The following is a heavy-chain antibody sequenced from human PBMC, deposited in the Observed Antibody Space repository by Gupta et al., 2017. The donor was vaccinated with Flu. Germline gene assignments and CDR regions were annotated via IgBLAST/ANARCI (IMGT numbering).Heavy chain of an antibody. Sequence: QVQLVQSGDEVKKPGSSVKVSCKASGDTFSSYTIYWVRQAPGHGLEWMGGIIPMFGTANYAQKFQDRVTITADESTNTGFMELSSLRSEDTAVYYCAREDYNSGWPWGQGTLVTVSS. D-gene: IGHD6-19*01. CDR2: IIPMFGTA. CDR1: GDTFSSYT. J-gene: IGHJ5*02. V-gene: IGHV1-69*01. CDR3: AREDYNSGWP.